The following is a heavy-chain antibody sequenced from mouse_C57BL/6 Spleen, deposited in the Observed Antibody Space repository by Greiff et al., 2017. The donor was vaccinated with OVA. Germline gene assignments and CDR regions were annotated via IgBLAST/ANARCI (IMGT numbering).Heavy chain of an antibody. J-gene: IGHJ2*01. D-gene: IGHD2-3*01. CDR1: GFTFSSYA. V-gene: IGHV5-4*01. CDR3: ARGGYYVFDY. Sequence: EVQGVESGGGLVKPGGSLKLSCAASGFTFSSYAMSWVRQTPEKRLEWVATISDGGSYTYYPDNVKGRFTISRDNAKNNLYLQMSHLKSEDTAMYYCARGGYYVFDYWGQGTTLTVSS. CDR2: ISDGGSYT.